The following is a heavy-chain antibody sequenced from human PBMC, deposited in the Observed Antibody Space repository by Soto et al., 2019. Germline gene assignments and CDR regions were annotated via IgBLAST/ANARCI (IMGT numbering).Heavy chain of an antibody. V-gene: IGHV1-69*13. J-gene: IGHJ4*02. CDR2: IIPIFGTA. CDR3: ARGTAYYDFWSGYYTDYFDY. Sequence: ASVKVSCKASGGTFSSYAISWVRQAPGQGLEWMGGIIPIFGTANYAQKFQGRVTITADESTSTAYMELSSLRSEDTAVYYCARGTAYYDFWSGYYTDYFDYWGQGTLVTVSS. CDR1: GGTFSSYA. D-gene: IGHD3-3*01.